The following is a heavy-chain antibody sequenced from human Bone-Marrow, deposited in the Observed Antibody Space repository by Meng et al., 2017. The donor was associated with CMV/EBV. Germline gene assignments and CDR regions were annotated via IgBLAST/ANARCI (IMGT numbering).Heavy chain of an antibody. CDR2: ISTSSTYI. CDR1: GFTFSGYS. Sequence: GGSLRLSCAASGFTFSGYSMNWVRQAPGKGLEWVSSISTSSTYIYYADSVRGRFTISRDNAKNSLYLQMNSLRAEDTAVYYCARVSPGKLELKSRQFFQHWGQGTLVTVSS. CDR3: ARVSPGKLELKSRQFFQH. D-gene: IGHD1-7*01. V-gene: IGHV3-21*04. J-gene: IGHJ1*01.